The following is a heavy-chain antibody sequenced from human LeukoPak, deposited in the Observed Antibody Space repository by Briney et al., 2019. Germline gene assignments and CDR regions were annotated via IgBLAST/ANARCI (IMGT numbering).Heavy chain of an antibody. CDR1: GFTFSSYG. J-gene: IGHJ4*02. CDR3: AKDRPSGYFDY. CDR2: ISYDGSNK. D-gene: IGHD6-6*01. V-gene: IGHV3-30*18. Sequence: GGSLRLSCAASGFTFSSYGMHWVRRAPGKGLEWVAVISYDGSNKYYADSVKGRFTISRDNSKNTLYLQMNSLRAEDTAVYYCAKDRPSGYFDYWGQGTLVTVSS.